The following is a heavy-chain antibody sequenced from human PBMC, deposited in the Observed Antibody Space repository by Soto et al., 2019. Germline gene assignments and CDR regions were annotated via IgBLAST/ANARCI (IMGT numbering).Heavy chain of an antibody. J-gene: IGHJ6*02. V-gene: IGHV4-59*01. D-gene: IGHD2-15*01. CDR2: IYYSGST. CDR3: ARGRWQLPYYYYGMDV. CDR1: GGSISSYY. Sequence: SETLSLTCTVSGGSISSYYWSWIRQPPGKGLEWIGYIYYSGSTNYNPSLKSRVTISVDTSKNQFSLKLSSVTAADTAVYYCARGRWQLPYYYYGMDVWGQGTTVTVSS.